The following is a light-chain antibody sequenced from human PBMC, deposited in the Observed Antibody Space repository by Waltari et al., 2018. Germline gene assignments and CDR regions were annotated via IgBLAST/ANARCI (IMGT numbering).Light chain of an antibody. J-gene: IGLJ3*02. CDR2: DDY. CDR3: QVWDNSSDHVV. V-gene: IGLV3-21*02. CDR1: NIGYKG. Sequence: SYALAQPPSVSVAPGQTAKITCGGDNIGYKGVHWYQQKPGQAPLLVIYDDYDRPAGIPERFAGSNSGNTATRTISRVEAGDEADYYCQVWDNSSDHVVFGGGTKLTVL.